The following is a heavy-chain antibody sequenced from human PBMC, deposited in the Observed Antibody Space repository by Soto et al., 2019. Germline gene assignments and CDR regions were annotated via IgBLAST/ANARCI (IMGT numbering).Heavy chain of an antibody. J-gene: IGHJ3*02. D-gene: IGHD2-21*02. CDR2: IIPIFGTA. Sequence: QVQLVQSGAEVKKPGSSVKVSCKASGGTFSSYAISWVRQAPGQGLEWMGGIIPIFGTANYAQKFQGRVTITADESTSTSYMELSSLRSEDTAVYYCATSSLAYCGGDCYFAFDIWGQGTMVTVSS. V-gene: IGHV1-69*01. CDR1: GGTFSSYA. CDR3: ATSSLAYCGGDCYFAFDI.